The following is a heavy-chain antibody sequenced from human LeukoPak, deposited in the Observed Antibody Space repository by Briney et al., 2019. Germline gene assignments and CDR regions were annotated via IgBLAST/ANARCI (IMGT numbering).Heavy chain of an antibody. CDR2: ISYDGSNK. V-gene: IGHV3-30-3*01. CDR3: ARPDSSGPYYFDY. CDR1: GFTFSGYP. J-gene: IGHJ4*02. D-gene: IGHD3-22*01. Sequence: PGGSLRLSCAASGFTFSGYPIHWVRQAPGKGLEWVAVISYDGSNKYYADSVKGRFTISRDNSKNTLYLQMNSLRAEDTAVYYCARPDSSGPYYFDYWGQGTLVTVSS.